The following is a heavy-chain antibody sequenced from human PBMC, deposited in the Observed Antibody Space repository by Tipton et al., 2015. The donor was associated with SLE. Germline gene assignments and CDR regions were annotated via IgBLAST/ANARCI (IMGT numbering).Heavy chain of an antibody. J-gene: IGHJ3*02. CDR3: AREGGSYVGDAFDI. D-gene: IGHD1-26*01. V-gene: IGHV4-39*07. CDR1: GGSISSSSYY. CDR2: IYYSGST. Sequence: TLSLTCIVSGGSISSSSYYWGWIRQPPGKGLEGIGSIYYSGSTNYNPSLKSRVTISVDTSKNQFSLKLSSVTAADTAVYYCAREGGSYVGDAFDIWGQGTMVTVSS.